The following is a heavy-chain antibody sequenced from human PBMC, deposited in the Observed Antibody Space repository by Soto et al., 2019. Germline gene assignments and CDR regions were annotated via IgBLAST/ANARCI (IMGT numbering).Heavy chain of an antibody. J-gene: IGHJ4*02. CDR3: AAAPNWNYFDF. V-gene: IGHV4-59*01. D-gene: IGHD1-20*01. Sequence: QVQLQESGPGLVKPSETLSLTCTVSNGSIRSYYWSWIRQSPGKGLEWIGYIYYTGSTNYNPSLKTRVAMSMDTSKNQFSLNLSSVTAADTALYYWAAAPNWNYFDFWGQGSLVTVSS. CDR1: NGSIRSYY. CDR2: IYYTGST.